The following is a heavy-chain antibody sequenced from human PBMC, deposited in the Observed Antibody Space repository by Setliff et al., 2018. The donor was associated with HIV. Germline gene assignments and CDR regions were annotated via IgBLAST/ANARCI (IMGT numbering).Heavy chain of an antibody. Sequence: PSETLSLTCTVCGGSISSYHGSWIRQHPGKVLEWIGYIYDRGSTNYNPALTSRVTISADTSKSQFSLRLNSVTAADTAVYYCARGHYYDGSGQYYFDYWGQGTLVTVSS. CDR3: ARGHYYDGSGQYYFDY. CDR1: GGSISSYH. D-gene: IGHD3-22*01. CDR2: IYDRGST. J-gene: IGHJ4*02. V-gene: IGHV4-59*01.